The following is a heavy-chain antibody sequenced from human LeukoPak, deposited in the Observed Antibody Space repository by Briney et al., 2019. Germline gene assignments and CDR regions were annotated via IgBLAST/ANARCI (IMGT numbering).Heavy chain of an antibody. D-gene: IGHD1-26*01. V-gene: IGHV3-30*04. CDR3: ARDPSGSSSDAFDI. J-gene: IGHJ3*02. CDR2: ISIDGKKS. CDR1: GFSFNNYD. Sequence: GGSLRLSCAASGFSFNNYDMHWVRQAPGKGLEWVAVISIDGKKSYYADSVKGRFTISRDNSKSTLYLQMNSLRAEDTAVYYCARDPSGSSSDAFDIWGQGTMVTVSS.